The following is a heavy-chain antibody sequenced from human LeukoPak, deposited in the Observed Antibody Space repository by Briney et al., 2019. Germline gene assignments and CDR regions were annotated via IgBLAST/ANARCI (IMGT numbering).Heavy chain of an antibody. D-gene: IGHD5-18*01. V-gene: IGHV1-69*05. Sequence: ASVKVSCKASGGTFSSYAISWVRQAPGQGLEWMGGIIPIFGTANYAQKFQGRVTITTDESTSTAYMELSSLRSEDTAVHYCARSGYSYGYLDYWGQGTLVTVSS. J-gene: IGHJ4*02. CDR2: IIPIFGTA. CDR1: GGTFSSYA. CDR3: ARSGYSYGYLDY.